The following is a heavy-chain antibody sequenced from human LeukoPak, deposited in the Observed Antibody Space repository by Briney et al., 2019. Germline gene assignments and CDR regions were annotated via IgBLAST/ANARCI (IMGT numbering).Heavy chain of an antibody. J-gene: IGHJ4*02. CDR1: GGSTSSYY. V-gene: IGHV4-59*01. D-gene: IGHD1-26*01. Sequence: PSETLSLTCTVSGGSTSSYYWNWIRQPPGKGLEWIGYIYDSESTNYNPSLKSRVTISVDTSKNQFSLRLSSVTAADTAVYYCARGLSGSYQIDYWGQGTLVTVSS. CDR2: IYDSEST. CDR3: ARGLSGSYQIDY.